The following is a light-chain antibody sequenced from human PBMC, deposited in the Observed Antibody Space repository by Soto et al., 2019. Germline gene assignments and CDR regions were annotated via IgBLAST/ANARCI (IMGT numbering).Light chain of an antibody. V-gene: IGKV1-39*01. J-gene: IGKJ4*01. CDR3: QQIDSTPLT. Sequence: DLQMTQSPSSLSASVGDRVTITCRASQSISSYLNWYQQKPGKAPKLLIYAASSLQSGVPSRFSGSGSGTDFTLTISSLQPQDFATYYCQQIDSTPLTFGGGTPVQIK. CDR2: AAS. CDR1: QSISSY.